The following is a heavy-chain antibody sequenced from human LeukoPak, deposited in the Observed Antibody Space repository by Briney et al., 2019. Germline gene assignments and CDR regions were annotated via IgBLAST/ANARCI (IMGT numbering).Heavy chain of an antibody. Sequence: ASVKVSCKASGYTFTTYNINWVRQAPGQGLEWMGWISGYNGNTNYAQKLQGRVTMTTDTSTSTAYMELRSLRSDDAAVYYCARDMTTVVIEGVAFDIWGQGTMVTVSS. J-gene: IGHJ3*02. CDR3: ARDMTTVVIEGVAFDI. V-gene: IGHV1-18*01. CDR1: GYTFTTYN. CDR2: ISGYNGNT. D-gene: IGHD4-23*01.